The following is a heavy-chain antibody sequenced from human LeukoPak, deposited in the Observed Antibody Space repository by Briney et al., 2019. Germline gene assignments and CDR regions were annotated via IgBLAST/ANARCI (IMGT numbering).Heavy chain of an antibody. CDR1: GYTFTSYG. CDR2: ISAYNGST. D-gene: IGHD6-19*01. Sequence: ASVKVSCKASGYTFTSYGISWVRQAPGQGLEWMGWISAYNGSTNYAQKLQGRVTMTTDTSTSTAYMELRSLRSDDTAVYYCARVAYSSGWWGTSNRYYCYYMDVWGKGTTVTVSS. J-gene: IGHJ6*03. V-gene: IGHV1-18*01. CDR3: ARVAYSSGWWGTSNRYYCYYMDV.